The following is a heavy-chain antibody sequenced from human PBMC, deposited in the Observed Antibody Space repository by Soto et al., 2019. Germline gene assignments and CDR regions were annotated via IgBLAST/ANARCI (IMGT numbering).Heavy chain of an antibody. Sequence: GGSLRLSCAASGFTFSSYGMHWVRQAPGKGLEWVAVISYDGSNKYYADSVKGRFTISRDNSKNTLYLQMNSLRAEDTAVYYCAKAGSGTTSYFDYWGQGTLVTVSS. CDR3: AKAGSGTTSYFDY. V-gene: IGHV3-30*18. J-gene: IGHJ4*02. CDR2: ISYDGSNK. D-gene: IGHD1-7*01. CDR1: GFTFSSYG.